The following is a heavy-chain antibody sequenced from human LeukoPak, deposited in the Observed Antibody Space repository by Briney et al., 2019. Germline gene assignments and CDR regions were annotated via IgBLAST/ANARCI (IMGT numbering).Heavy chain of an antibody. CDR1: GYTFTGYY. D-gene: IGHD5-24*01. V-gene: IGHV1-8*02. J-gene: IGHJ6*02. CDR3: AREMATTSYGMDV. Sequence: ASVKVSCKASGYTFTGYYMHWVRQAPGQGLEWMGWMNPNSGNTGYAQKFQGRVTMTRNTSISTAYMELSSLRSEDTAVYYCAREMATTSYGMDVWGQGTTVTVSS. CDR2: MNPNSGNT.